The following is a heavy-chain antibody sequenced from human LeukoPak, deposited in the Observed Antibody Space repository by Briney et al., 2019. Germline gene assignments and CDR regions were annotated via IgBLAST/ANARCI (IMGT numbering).Heavy chain of an antibody. CDR3: IARKDTAMVH. CDR1: GFTFSSDS. V-gene: IGHV3-21*01. J-gene: IGHJ4*02. Sequence: NPGGSLRLSCAASGFTFSSDSMNWVRQAPGKGLEWVSSISSSSSYISYADSVKGRFTISRDNAKNSLYLQMNSLRAEDTAVYYCIARKDTAMVHWGQGTLITVSS. D-gene: IGHD5-18*01. CDR2: ISSSSSYI.